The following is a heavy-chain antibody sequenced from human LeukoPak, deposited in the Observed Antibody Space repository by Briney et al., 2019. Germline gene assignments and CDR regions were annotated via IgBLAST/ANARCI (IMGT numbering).Heavy chain of an antibody. CDR1: GFTIISTY. J-gene: IGHJ4*02. Sequence: GGSLRLSCAASGFTIISTYMSWVRQAPGKGLEWVSVIYSGGNTYYADSVKGRFTISRDNSKNTVLLQMNSLRAEDTAVYYCAKVGMLGYYDSSGYHTEHYFDSWGQGTLVTVSS. D-gene: IGHD3-22*01. CDR2: IYSGGNT. CDR3: AKVGMLGYYDSSGYHTEHYFDS. V-gene: IGHV3-53*01.